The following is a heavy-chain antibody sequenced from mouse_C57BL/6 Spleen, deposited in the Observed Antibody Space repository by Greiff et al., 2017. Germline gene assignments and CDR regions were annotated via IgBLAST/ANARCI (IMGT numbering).Heavy chain of an antibody. J-gene: IGHJ3*01. D-gene: IGHD2-4*01. CDR1: GFSLSTFGMG. CDR2: LWWDVAK. Sequence: QVPLKVSGPGILQPSQTLSLTCSFSGFSLSTFGMGVVWLRQPSGQGLEWLAHLWWDVAKYYNPVRKSRLTISKDTSKNQVFLKIANVDTADTATYYCARRSGVDYDAWFAYWGQGTLVTVSA. CDR3: ARRSGVDYDAWFAY. V-gene: IGHV8-8*01.